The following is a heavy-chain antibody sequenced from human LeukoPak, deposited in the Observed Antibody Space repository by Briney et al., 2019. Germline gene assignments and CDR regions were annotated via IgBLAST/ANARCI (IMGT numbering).Heavy chain of an antibody. D-gene: IGHD1-26*01. V-gene: IGHV3-33*06. Sequence: GGSLRLSCAASGFTFSSYGMHWVRQAPGKGLEWVAVIWYDGSNKYYADSVKGRFTISRDNSKNTLYLQMNSLRAEDTAVYYCAKDDSGSYPGYFDYWGQGTLVTVSS. CDR2: IWYDGSNK. J-gene: IGHJ4*02. CDR1: GFTFSSYG. CDR3: AKDDSGSYPGYFDY.